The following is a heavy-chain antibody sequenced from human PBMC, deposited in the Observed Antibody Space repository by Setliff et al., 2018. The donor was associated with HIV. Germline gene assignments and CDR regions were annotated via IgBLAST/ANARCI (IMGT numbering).Heavy chain of an antibody. CDR3: ARGKPIFGVNNWFDP. CDR2: MNPHSGST. V-gene: IGHV1-8*02. CDR1: GYIFTGYE. D-gene: IGHD3-3*01. Sequence: ASVKVSCKASGYIFTGYEISWVRQATGQGLEWMGWMNPHSGSTVYAQKFQGRVTMTRDTSTSTAYMELSSVRPEDTAVYYCARGKPIFGVNNWFDPWGQGTLVTVSS. J-gene: IGHJ5*02.